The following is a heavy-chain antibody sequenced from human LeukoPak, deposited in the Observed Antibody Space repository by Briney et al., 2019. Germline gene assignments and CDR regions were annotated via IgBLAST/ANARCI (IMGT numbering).Heavy chain of an antibody. J-gene: IGHJ4*02. CDR1: GGSINSDSYY. V-gene: IGHV4-61*02. D-gene: IGHD3-3*01. CDR3: ARIRGGITPIDY. Sequence: SETLSLTCTVSGGSINSDSYYWSWIRQPAGKGLEWIGRIYTSGSTNYNPSLKSRVTISEDTSKNQFSLKLSSVTAADTAVYYCARIRGGITPIDYWGQGTLVTVSS. CDR2: IYTSGST.